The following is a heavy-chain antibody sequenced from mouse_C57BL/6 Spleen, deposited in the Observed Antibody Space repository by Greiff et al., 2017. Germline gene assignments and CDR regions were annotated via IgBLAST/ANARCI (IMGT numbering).Heavy chain of an antibody. J-gene: IGHJ1*03. CDR2: INPSNGGT. V-gene: IGHV1-53*01. CDR1: GYTFTSYW. D-gene: IGHD4-1*01. CDR3: ASTLTASYWYFDV. Sequence: QVQLKQPGTELVKPGASVKLSCKASGYTFTSYWMHWVKQRPGQGLEWIGNINPSNGGTNYNEKFKSKATLTVDKSSSTAYMQLSSLTSEDSAVYYCASTLTASYWYFDVWGTGTTVTVSS.